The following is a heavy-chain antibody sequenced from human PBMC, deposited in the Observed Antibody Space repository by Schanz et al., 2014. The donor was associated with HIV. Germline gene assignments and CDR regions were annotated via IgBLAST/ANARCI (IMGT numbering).Heavy chain of an antibody. J-gene: IGHJ5*02. V-gene: IGHV3-30*03. Sequence: QVQLVESGGGVVQPGRSLRLSCAASGFTFSSYGMHWVRQAPGKGLEWVAVISYDGSNKHYADSVKGRFTVSRDNSKNMLYLQMNSLRAEDTAVYYCAREYYSRNWNWFDPWGQGTLVTVSS. D-gene: IGHD6-13*01. CDR3: AREYYSRNWNWFDP. CDR1: GFTFSSYG. CDR2: ISYDGSNK.